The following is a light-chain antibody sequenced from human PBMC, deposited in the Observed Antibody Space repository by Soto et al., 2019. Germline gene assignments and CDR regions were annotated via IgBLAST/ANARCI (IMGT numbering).Light chain of an antibody. J-gene: IGLJ2*01. CDR1: SSDVGGYNY. V-gene: IGLV2-14*01. CDR2: EVS. CDR3: SSYTSRSTLVV. Sequence: QSALTQPASVSGSPGQSITISCTGTSSDVGGYNYVSWYQQHPGKAPKLMIYEVSNRPSGVSNRFSGSKSGNTASLTISGLQGEDEADYYCSSYTSRSTLVVFGGGTQLTVL.